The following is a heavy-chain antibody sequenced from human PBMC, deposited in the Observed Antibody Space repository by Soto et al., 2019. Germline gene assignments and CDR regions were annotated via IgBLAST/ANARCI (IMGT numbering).Heavy chain of an antibody. CDR3: ARDFLGIVGATRNNWFDP. V-gene: IGHV3-30-3*01. CDR2: ISYDGSNK. J-gene: IGHJ5*02. Sequence: GGSLRLSCAASGFTFSSYAMHWVRQAPGKGLEWVAVISYDGSNKYYADSVKGRFTISRDNSKNTLYLQMNSLRAEDTAVYYCARDFLGIVGATRNNWFDPWGQGTLVTVSS. D-gene: IGHD1-26*01. CDR1: GFTFSSYA.